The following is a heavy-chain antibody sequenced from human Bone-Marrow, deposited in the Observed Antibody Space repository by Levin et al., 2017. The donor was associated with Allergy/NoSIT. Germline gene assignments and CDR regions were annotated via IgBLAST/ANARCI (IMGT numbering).Heavy chain of an antibody. Sequence: SETLSLTCTVSGGSVSSGSYYWSWIRQPPGKGLEWIGYIYYSGSTNYNPSLKSRVTISVDTSKNQFSLKLSSVTAADTAVYYCARVPGVSDYFDYWGQGTLVTVSS. CDR2: IYYSGST. CDR3: ARVPGVSDYFDY. V-gene: IGHV4-61*01. J-gene: IGHJ4*02. CDR1: GGSVSSGSYY.